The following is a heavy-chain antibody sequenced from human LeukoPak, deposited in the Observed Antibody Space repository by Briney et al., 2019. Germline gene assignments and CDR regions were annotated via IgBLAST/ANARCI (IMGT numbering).Heavy chain of an antibody. Sequence: HPSETLSLTCAVSGGSISSGGYSWSWIRQPPGKGLEWIGYIYHSGSTYYNPSLKSRVTISVGRSKNQFSLKLSSVTAADTAVYYCARTYMVRGVIIEAFDYWGQGTLVTVSS. D-gene: IGHD3-10*01. J-gene: IGHJ4*02. CDR1: GGSISSGGYS. CDR2: IYHSGST. V-gene: IGHV4-30-2*01. CDR3: ARTYMVRGVIIEAFDY.